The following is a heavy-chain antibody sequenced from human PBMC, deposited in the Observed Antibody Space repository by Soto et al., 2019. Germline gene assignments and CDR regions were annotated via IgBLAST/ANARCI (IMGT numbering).Heavy chain of an antibody. Sequence: GGSLSLSCASSGFTFSSYEMNWVRQAPGKGLEWVSYISSSGSTIYYADSVKGRFTISRDNAKNSLYLQMNSLRAEDTAVYYCARDGPDYYDSSGYLDLWGRGTLVTVSS. J-gene: IGHJ2*01. CDR3: ARDGPDYYDSSGYLDL. CDR1: GFTFSSYE. CDR2: ISSSGSTI. D-gene: IGHD3-22*01. V-gene: IGHV3-48*03.